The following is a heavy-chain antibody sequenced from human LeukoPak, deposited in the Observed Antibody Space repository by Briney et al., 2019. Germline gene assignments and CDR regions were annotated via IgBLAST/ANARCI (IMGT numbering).Heavy chain of an antibody. CDR2: IAPGDSYT. D-gene: IGHD5-12*01. CDR1: RYSFTSNW. Sequence: GASLKISCTGSRYSFTSNWISWVRQKPGKGLEWLGRIAPGDSYTKYSTSFRGHDTISADKHIRHAYVQWSSLKASDTVMYYCARGGYSNNW. V-gene: IGHV5-10-1*01. CDR3: ARGGYSNNW. J-gene: IGHJ5*01.